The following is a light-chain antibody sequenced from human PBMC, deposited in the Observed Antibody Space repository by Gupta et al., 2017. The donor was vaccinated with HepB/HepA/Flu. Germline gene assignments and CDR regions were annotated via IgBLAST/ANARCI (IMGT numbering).Light chain of an antibody. CDR3: RQGTHWPPFS. V-gene: IGKV2-30*01. J-gene: IGKJ2*01. CDR2: KVS. Sequence: DVVLTQSPLFLPVTLGQPASISCRASQSLVDRDKTTYLNWFQQRPGQAPRRLIYKVSKRDPGVEDRFGGSGMGNDVALVTSRGEEEDVGFYYCRQGTHWPPFSFGQGTKVEIK. CDR1: QSLVDRDKTTY.